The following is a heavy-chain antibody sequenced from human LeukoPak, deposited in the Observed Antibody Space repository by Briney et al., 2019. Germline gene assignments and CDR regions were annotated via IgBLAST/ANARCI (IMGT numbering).Heavy chain of an antibody. V-gene: IGHV3-48*01. D-gene: IGHD2-15*01. CDR2: ISSSGSAI. CDR3: VRVKGSYFDY. CDR1: GFPLSSYS. J-gene: IGHJ4*02. Sequence: PGGSVRLSCAASGFPLSSYSIMWVRQAPGKGLEWVSYISSSGSAIYYVDSVKGRFTVSRDNAKNSLFLQMNSPRAEDTAVYYCVRVKGSYFDYWGQGALVTVSS.